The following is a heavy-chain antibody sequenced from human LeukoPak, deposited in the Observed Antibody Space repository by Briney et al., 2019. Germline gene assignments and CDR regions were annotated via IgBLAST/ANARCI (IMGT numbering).Heavy chain of an antibody. J-gene: IGHJ3*02. CDR1: GFTFSSYS. CDR3: AKYYDILTGLTNAFDI. V-gene: IGHV3-21*01. CDR2: ISSSSYI. D-gene: IGHD3-9*01. Sequence: PGGSLRLSCAASGFTFSSYSMNWVRQAPGKGLEWVSSISSSSYIYYADSVKGRFTISRDNAKNSLYLQMNSLRAEDTAVYYCAKYYDILTGLTNAFDIWGQGTMVTVSS.